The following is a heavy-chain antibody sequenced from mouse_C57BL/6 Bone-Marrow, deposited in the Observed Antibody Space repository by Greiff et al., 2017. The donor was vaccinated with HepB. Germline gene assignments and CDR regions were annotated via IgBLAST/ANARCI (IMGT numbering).Heavy chain of an antibody. CDR1: GYTFTDYY. D-gene: IGHD2-1*01. CDR3: AREGYGNYWYFDV. Sequence: QVHVKQSGAELVRPGASVKLSCKASGYTFTDYYINWVKQRPGQGLEWIARIYPGSGNTYYNEKFKGKATLTAEKSSSTAYMQLSSLTSEDSAVYFCAREGYGNYWYFDVWGTGTTVTVSS. V-gene: IGHV1-76*01. CDR2: IYPGSGNT. J-gene: IGHJ1*03.